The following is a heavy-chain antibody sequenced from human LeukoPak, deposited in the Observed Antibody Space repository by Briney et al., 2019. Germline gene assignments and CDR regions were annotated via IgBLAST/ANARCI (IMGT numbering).Heavy chain of an antibody. CDR1: GDSVSSNSAA. J-gene: IGHJ4*02. CDR2: TYYRSKWYS. D-gene: IGHD5-12*01. CDR3: ARDRVSGYDSTYFDY. Sequence: SQTLSLTCAISGDSVSSNSAAWNWVRQSRSRGLEWLGRTYYRSKWYSDYAVSVKSRITINPDTPKNQFSLQLNSVTPEDTAVYYCARDRVSGYDSTYFDYWGQGTLVTVSS. V-gene: IGHV6-1*01.